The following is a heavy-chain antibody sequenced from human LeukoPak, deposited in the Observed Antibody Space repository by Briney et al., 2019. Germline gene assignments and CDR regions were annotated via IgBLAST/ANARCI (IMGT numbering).Heavy chain of an antibody. V-gene: IGHV3-23*01. CDR1: GFTFTTYA. CDR3: AKFYDILTGYFDH. CDR2: ISGGGGGT. Sequence: GGALRLSCAASGFTFTTYAMGWVRQSPGKGLERVSSISGGGGGTYYAEFVKGRFTISRDNSKNTLYLQMNSLRAEDTAVYYCAKFYDILTGYFDHWGQGTLVTVSS. D-gene: IGHD3-9*01. J-gene: IGHJ4*02.